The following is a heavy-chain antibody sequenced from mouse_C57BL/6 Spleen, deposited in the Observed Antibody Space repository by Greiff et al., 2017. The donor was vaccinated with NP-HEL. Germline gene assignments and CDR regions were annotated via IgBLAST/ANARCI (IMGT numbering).Heavy chain of an antibody. CDR2: INPNNGGT. Sequence: VQLQQSGPELVKPGASVKMSCKASGYTFTDYNMHWVKQSHGKSLEWIGYINPNNGGTSYNQKFKGKATLTVNKSSSTAYMELRSLTSEDSAVYYCARTSYYDYDAGFAYWGQGTLVTVSA. CDR3: ARTSYYDYDAGFAY. CDR1: GYTFTDYN. J-gene: IGHJ3*01. V-gene: IGHV1-22*01. D-gene: IGHD2-4*01.